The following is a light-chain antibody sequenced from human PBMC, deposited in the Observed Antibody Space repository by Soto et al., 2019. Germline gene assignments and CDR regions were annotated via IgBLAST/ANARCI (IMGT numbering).Light chain of an antibody. CDR3: QNSDSVCPA. CDR2: AAS. CDR1: QSITTY. J-gene: IGKJ1*01. V-gene: IGKV1-39*01. Sequence: RVNITFLASQSITTYLNWYQQKPGIAPKLLIYAASSLQSGVPSRFSGSGSGTDYTPSMSGLQSRHFSTSSRQNSDSVCPACGQGTKVDIK.